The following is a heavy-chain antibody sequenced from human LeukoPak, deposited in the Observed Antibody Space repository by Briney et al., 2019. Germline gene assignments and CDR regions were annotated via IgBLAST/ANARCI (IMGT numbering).Heavy chain of an antibody. CDR2: IYPGDSDT. V-gene: IGHV5-51*01. Sequence: GESLKISCKGSGYSFTSYWIGWARQLPGKGLECMGIIYPGDSDTRYSPSFQGQVTISADKSISTANLQWSSLKASDTGMYDCARPGSSGYDLYYYYYMDVWGKGTTVTVSS. J-gene: IGHJ6*03. CDR1: GYSFTSYW. CDR3: ARPGSSGYDLYYYYYMDV. D-gene: IGHD5-12*01.